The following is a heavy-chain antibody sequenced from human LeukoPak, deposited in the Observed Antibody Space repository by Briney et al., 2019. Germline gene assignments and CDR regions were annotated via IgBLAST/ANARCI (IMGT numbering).Heavy chain of an antibody. V-gene: IGHV3-7*03. CDR1: GFTFSNYW. J-gene: IGHJ4*02. CDR3: ARARYSDF. CDR2: IKEDGSEK. Sequence: GGSLRLSCVASGFTFSNYWMTWVRQAPGKGLEWVANIKEDGSEKNYADSVKGRFTISRDNAKNSLYLQMNSVRGEDTAVYYCARARYSDFWGQGTLVTVSS.